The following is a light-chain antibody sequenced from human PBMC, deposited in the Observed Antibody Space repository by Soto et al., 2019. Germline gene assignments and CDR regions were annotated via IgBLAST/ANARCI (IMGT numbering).Light chain of an antibody. J-gene: IGKJ4*01. CDR3: QQYSSYPPLT. V-gene: IGKV1-5*01. CDR1: QSISSW. CDR2: DAS. Sequence: DIQMTQSPSTLSASVGDRDTITCRASQSISSWLAWYQQKPGKAPKLLIYDASNLQSGVPSRFSGSGSGTEFTLTISSLQPDDFATYYCQQYSSYPPLTFGGGTKVEIK.